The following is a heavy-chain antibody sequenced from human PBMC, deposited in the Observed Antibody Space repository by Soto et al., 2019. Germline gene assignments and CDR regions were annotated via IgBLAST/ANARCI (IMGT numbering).Heavy chain of an antibody. CDR2: ISWNSGSI. CDR1: GFTFDDYA. J-gene: IGHJ4*02. V-gene: IGHV3-9*01. Sequence: EVQLVESGGGLVQPGRSLRLSCAASGFTFDDYAMHWVRQAPGKGLESVSGISWNSGSIGYAESVKGRFTISRDNAKNSLYLQMNSLRAEYTALYYCAKGEPPGWGQGTLVTVSS. CDR3: AKGEPPG.